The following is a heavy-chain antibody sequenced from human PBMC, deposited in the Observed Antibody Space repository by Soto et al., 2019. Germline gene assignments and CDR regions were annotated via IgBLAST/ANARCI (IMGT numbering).Heavy chain of an antibody. CDR1: GYTFTSYG. CDR3: ARADRYVSGSYYFDY. CDR2: MNPNTGNT. Sequence: QVQLVQSGAELKKPGASVKVSCKASGYTFTSYGVNWVRQAAGQGLEWMGWMNPNTGNTGYAQKFQGRVTMTRNTSISTAYMELSSLTSEDTAVYYCARADRYVSGSYYFDYWGQGTLVTVSS. J-gene: IGHJ4*02. V-gene: IGHV1-8*01. D-gene: IGHD3-10*01.